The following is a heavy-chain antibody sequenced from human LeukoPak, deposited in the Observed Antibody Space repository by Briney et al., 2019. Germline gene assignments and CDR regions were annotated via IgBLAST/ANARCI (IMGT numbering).Heavy chain of an antibody. V-gene: IGHV4-4*09. Sequence: SENLSLTCAVYGGSFSGYYWSWIRQPPGKGLEWIGYIYTSGSTNYNPSLKSRVTISVDTSKNQFSLKLSSVTAADTAVYYCARDLGATDYWGQGTLVTVSS. CDR3: ARDLGATDY. CDR1: GGSFSGYY. J-gene: IGHJ4*02. CDR2: IYTSGST. D-gene: IGHD1-26*01.